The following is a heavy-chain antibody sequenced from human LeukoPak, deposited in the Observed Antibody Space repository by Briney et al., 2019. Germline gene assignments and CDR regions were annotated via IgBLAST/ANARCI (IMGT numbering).Heavy chain of an antibody. CDR2: IIPIFGTA. V-gene: IGHV1-69*05. CDR1: GGTFSSYA. D-gene: IGHD2-15*01. J-gene: IGHJ4*02. Sequence: SVKVSCKASGGTFSSYAISWVRQAPGQGLEWMGGIIPIFGTANYAQKFQGRVTITTDESTSTAYMELSSLRSEDTAVYYCAALEPDCSGSSCYGPFDYWCQGTLVTVSP. CDR3: AALEPDCSGSSCYGPFDY.